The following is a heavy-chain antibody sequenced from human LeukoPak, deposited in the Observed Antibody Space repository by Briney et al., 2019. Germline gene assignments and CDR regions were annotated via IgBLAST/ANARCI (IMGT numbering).Heavy chain of an antibody. Sequence: SETLSLTCTVSGGSISSGGYSWSWIRQPPGKGLEWIGYIYYSGSTNYNPSLKSRVTISVDTSKNQFSLKLNSVTAADTAVYYCARGYSRFYYYYMDVWGKGTTVTVSS. CDR3: ARGYSRFYYYYMDV. CDR2: IYYSGST. V-gene: IGHV4-61*08. CDR1: GGSISSGGYS. D-gene: IGHD5-12*01. J-gene: IGHJ6*03.